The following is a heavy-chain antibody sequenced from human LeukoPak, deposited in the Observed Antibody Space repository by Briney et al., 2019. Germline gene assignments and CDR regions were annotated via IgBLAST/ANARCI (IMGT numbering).Heavy chain of an antibody. J-gene: IGHJ4*02. Sequence: GGSLRLSCAASGFTFSSYAMSWVRQAPGKGLEWVSAISGSGGGTYYADSVKGRFTISRDNSKNTLYLQMNSLRAEDTAVYYCAKGTNTYGHPSYFDYWGQGTLVTVSS. D-gene: IGHD5-18*01. CDR3: AKGTNTYGHPSYFDY. CDR1: GFTFSSYA. CDR2: ISGSGGGT. V-gene: IGHV3-23*01.